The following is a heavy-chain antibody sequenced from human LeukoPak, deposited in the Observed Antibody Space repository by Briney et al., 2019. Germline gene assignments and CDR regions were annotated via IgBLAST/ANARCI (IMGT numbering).Heavy chain of an antibody. CDR2: INYSGST. Sequence: SETLSLTCTLSGGSISSSSYYWGWIRQPPGKGLEWIGRINYSGSTYYNPSLKSRVTISVDTSKNQFSLKLSSVTAADTAVYYCARRASSGWYGYYYYYYMDVWGKGTTVTVSS. D-gene: IGHD6-19*01. CDR3: ARRASSGWYGYYYYYYMDV. CDR1: GGSISSSSYY. J-gene: IGHJ6*03. V-gene: IGHV4-39*01.